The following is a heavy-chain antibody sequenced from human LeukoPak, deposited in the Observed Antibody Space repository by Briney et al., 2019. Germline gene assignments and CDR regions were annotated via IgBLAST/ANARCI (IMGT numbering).Heavy chain of an antibody. J-gene: IGHJ4*02. D-gene: IGHD3-9*01. CDR3: AKANYDILTGYYRGNFFDY. CDR1: GFTVSSNY. V-gene: IGHV3-53*01. CDR2: IYSGGST. Sequence: PGGSLRLSCAASGFTVSSNYTSWVRQAPGKGLEWVSVIYSGGSTYYADSVKGRFTISRDNSKNTLYLQMNSLRAEDTAVYYCAKANYDILTGYYRGNFFDYWGQGTLVTVSS.